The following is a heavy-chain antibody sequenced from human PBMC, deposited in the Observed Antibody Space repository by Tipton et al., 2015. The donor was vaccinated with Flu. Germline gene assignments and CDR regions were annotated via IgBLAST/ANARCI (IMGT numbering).Heavy chain of an antibody. Sequence: QLVQSGGELKKPGASVKVSCKASGYTFNTYGVTWVRQAPGQGLEWMGWMNPNSGNTGYAQKFQGRVTMTRNTSISTAYMELTSLTSEDTAVYYCARNRQQSRYVDLWGRGTRVTVSS. D-gene: IGHD1-1*01. CDR2: MNPNSGNT. CDR3: ARNRQQSRYVDL. V-gene: IGHV1-8*02. J-gene: IGHJ2*01. CDR1: GYTFNTYG.